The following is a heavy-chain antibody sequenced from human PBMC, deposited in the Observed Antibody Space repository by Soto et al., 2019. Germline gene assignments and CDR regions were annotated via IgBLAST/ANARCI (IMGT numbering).Heavy chain of an antibody. CDR3: AKSLYCSAGSSYLSPDS. V-gene: IGHV1-69*01. J-gene: IGHJ4*02. CDR1: GGTLNSYA. Sequence: VQLVQSGAEVKRPGSSVNVSCKASGGTLNSYAITWVRQAPGQGLEWMGGISPIFGTADYAQRFQGRVTITADESTNTAYMSLSSLTSEDTAVYYCAKSLYCSAGSSYLSPDSWGQGSRVSVSS. CDR2: ISPIFGTA. D-gene: IGHD2-15*01.